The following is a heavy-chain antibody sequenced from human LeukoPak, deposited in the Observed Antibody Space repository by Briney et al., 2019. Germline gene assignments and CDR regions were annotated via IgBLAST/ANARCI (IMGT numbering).Heavy chain of an antibody. CDR2: IYTSGST. CDR1: GGSISSGSYY. J-gene: IGHJ4*02. CDR3: ARAPKYSSGWYSFDY. Sequence: SETLSLTCTVSGGSISSGSYYWSWIRQPAGKGLEWIGRIYTSGSTNYNPSLKSRVTISVDTSKNQFSLKLSSVTAADTAVYYCARAPKYSSGWYSFDYWGQGTLVTVSS. D-gene: IGHD6-19*01. V-gene: IGHV4-61*02.